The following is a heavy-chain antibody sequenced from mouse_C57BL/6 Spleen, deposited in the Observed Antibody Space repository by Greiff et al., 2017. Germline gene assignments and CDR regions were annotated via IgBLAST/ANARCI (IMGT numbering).Heavy chain of an antibody. CDR3: AYRQLSAMDY. J-gene: IGHJ4*01. V-gene: IGHV1-50*01. Sequence: QVQLQQSGAELVKPGASVKLSCKASGYTFTSYWMQWVKQRPGQGLEWIGEIDPSDSYTNYNQKFKGKATLTVDTSSSTAYMQLSSLTSEDSAVYYCAYRQLSAMDYWGQGTSVTVSS. D-gene: IGHD3-2*02. CDR1: GYTFTSYW. CDR2: IDPSDSYT.